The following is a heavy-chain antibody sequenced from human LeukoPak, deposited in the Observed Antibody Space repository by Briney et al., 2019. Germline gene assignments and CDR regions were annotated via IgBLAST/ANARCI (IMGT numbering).Heavy chain of an antibody. CDR2: IYYSGST. V-gene: IGHV4-59*01. D-gene: IGHD3-16*01. Sequence: PSETLSLTCTVSGGSISSYYWSWIRQPPGKGLEWIGYIYYSGSTNYNPSLKSRVTISVDTSKNQFSLKLSSVTAADTAVYYCARDGSRYATGGRFDPWGQGTLVTVSS. J-gene: IGHJ5*02. CDR1: GGSISSYY. CDR3: ARDGSRYATGGRFDP.